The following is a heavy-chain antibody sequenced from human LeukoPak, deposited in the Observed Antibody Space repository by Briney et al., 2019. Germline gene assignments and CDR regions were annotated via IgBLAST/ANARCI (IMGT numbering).Heavy chain of an antibody. J-gene: IGHJ3*02. CDR2: MNPNSGNT. D-gene: IGHD4-17*01. CDR3: ARKTVTTPRGAFDI. Sequence: ASVKVSCKASGYTFTSYDINWVRQATGQGLEWMGWMNPNSGNTGYAQKFQGRVTMTRNTSITTAYMELSSLRSEDTAVYYCARKTVTTPRGAFDIWGQGTMVTVSS. V-gene: IGHV1-8*01. CDR1: GYTFTSYD.